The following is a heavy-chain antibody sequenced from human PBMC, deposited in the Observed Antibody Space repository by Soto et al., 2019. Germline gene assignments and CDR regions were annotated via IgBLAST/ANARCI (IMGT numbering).Heavy chain of an antibody. CDR1: GFTFSSYA. V-gene: IGHV3-23*01. D-gene: IGHD6-13*01. CDR3: AKEQQLGRSYYYYYGMDV. Sequence: EVQLLESGGGLVQPGGSLRLSCAASGFTFSSYAMSWVRQAPGKGLEWVSAISGSGGSTYYADSVKGRFTISRDNSKNTLYLQMNSLRAEDTAVYYCAKEQQLGRSYYYYYGMDVWGQGTTDTVSS. J-gene: IGHJ6*02. CDR2: ISGSGGST.